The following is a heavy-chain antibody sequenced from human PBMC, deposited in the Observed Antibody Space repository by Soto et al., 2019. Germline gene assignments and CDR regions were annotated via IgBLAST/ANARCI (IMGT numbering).Heavy chain of an antibody. J-gene: IGHJ3*02. Sequence: PGGSLRLSCAASGFTFSSYSMNWVRQAPGKGLEWVSSISSRSSYIYYADSVKGRFTISRDNAKNSLYLQMNSLRAEDTAVYYCARYPRSSGYLLGFDIWGQGTMVTVSS. CDR3: ARYPRSSGYLLGFDI. V-gene: IGHV3-21*01. D-gene: IGHD3-22*01. CDR2: ISSRSSYI. CDR1: GFTFSSYS.